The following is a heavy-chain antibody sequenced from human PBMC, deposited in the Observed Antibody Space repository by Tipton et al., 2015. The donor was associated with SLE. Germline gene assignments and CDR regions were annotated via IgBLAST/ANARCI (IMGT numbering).Heavy chain of an antibody. Sequence: TLSLTCTVSGGSISSGSYYWSWIRQPAGKGLGWIGHIYTSGSTNYNTSLKSRVTISVDTSKNQFSLKLSSVTAADTAVYYCARDVVATANWFDPWGQGTLVTVSS. CDR3: ARDVVATANWFDP. CDR1: GGSISSGSYY. V-gene: IGHV4-61*09. J-gene: IGHJ5*02. CDR2: IYTSGST. D-gene: IGHD5-12*01.